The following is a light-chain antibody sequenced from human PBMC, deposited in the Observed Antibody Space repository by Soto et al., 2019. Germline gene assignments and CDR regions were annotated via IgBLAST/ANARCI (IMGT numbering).Light chain of an antibody. J-gene: IGKJ4*01. CDR2: AAS. Sequence: DIQMTQSPSSLSASVGDRVTITCRASQGISNYLAWYQQKPGKVPKLLIYAASTLQSGVPSRFSGSGSGTDFDLTISGLQLEGDGTYYCQKYNSAPPLTFGGGTKVEIK. V-gene: IGKV1-27*01. CDR1: QGISNY. CDR3: QKYNSAPPLT.